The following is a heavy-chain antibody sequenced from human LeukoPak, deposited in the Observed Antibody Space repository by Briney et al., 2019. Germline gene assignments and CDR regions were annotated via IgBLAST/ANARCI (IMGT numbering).Heavy chain of an antibody. CDR1: GFNFNNYG. CDR3: AKTRGDYYESSGYWSFDY. CDR2: IRYDGSKK. Sequence: GGSLRLSCAASGFNFNNYGMHWVRQAPGKGLEWVAFIRYDGSKKYYADSVKGRFTISRDISKNMVYLQMNSLRVEDTAVYYCAKTRGDYYESSGYWSFDYWGQGTPVTVSS. J-gene: IGHJ4*02. D-gene: IGHD3-22*01. V-gene: IGHV3-30*02.